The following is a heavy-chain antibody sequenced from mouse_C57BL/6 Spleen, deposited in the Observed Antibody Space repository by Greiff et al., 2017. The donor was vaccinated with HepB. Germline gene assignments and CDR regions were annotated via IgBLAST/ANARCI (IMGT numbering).Heavy chain of an antibody. Sequence: QVQLKQPGAELVKPGASVKLSCKASGYTFTSYWMHWVKQRPGQGLEWIGMIHPNSGSTNYNEKFKSKATLTVDKSSSTAYMQLSSLTSEDAAVYYCARDPIYYDYDGSMDYWGQGTSVTVSS. J-gene: IGHJ4*01. CDR1: GYTFTSYW. CDR3: ARDPIYYDYDGSMDY. V-gene: IGHV1-64*01. CDR2: IHPNSGST. D-gene: IGHD2-4*01.